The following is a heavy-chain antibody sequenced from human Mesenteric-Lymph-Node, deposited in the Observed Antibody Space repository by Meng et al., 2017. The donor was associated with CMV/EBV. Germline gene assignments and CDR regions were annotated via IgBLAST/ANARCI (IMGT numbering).Heavy chain of an antibody. CDR1: GYSFTSYW. V-gene: IGHV5-51*01. J-gene: IGHJ5*02. CDR3: ARHPQYSTSSSRFDP. Sequence: GGSLRLSCKGSGYSFTSYWIGWVRQMPGKGLEWMGIIYPGDSDTRYSPSFQGQVTISADKSINTAYLQWSSLKASDTAMYYCARHPQYSTSSSRFDPWGQGTLVTVSS. CDR2: IYPGDSDT. D-gene: IGHD6-6*01.